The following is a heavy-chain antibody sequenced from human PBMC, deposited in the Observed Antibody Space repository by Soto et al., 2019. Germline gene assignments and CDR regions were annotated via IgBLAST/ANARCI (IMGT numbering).Heavy chain of an antibody. V-gene: IGHV4-59*01. Sequence: PFEPHSLPYTVSGGTISNYYWSRIRQPPGKGLEWIGYIYYSGSTNYNPSLKSRVTISVDTSKNQFSLKLSSVTAADTAVYYCAAHQLVRDPEYFQHWGQGTLVTVSS. J-gene: IGHJ1*01. CDR2: IYYSGST. D-gene: IGHD6-13*01. CDR1: GGTISNYY. CDR3: AAHQLVRDPEYFQH.